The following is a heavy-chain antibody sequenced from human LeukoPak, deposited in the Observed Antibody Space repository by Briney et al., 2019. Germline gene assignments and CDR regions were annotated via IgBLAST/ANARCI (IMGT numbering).Heavy chain of an antibody. V-gene: IGHV1-69*13. Sequence: SVKVSCKASGYTFTSYDINWVRQATGQGLEWMGGIIPIFGTANYAQKFQGRVTITADESTSTAYMELSSLRSEDTAVYYCARGEYYDFWSGYYDSAFDIWGQGTMVTVSS. CDR3: ARGEYYDFWSGYYDSAFDI. J-gene: IGHJ3*02. CDR2: IIPIFGTA. CDR1: GYTFTSYD. D-gene: IGHD3-3*01.